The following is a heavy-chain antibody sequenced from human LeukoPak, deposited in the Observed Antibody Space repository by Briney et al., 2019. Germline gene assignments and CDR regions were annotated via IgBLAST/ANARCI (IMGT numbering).Heavy chain of an antibody. CDR3: ARVPNSVAGLDY. D-gene: IGHD6-19*01. V-gene: IGHV1-18*01. CDR1: GYSFKSYG. J-gene: IGHJ4*02. Sequence: VASVKVSCKASGYSFKSYGITWVRQAPGQGLEWMAWISAYNGNTNYAQKVQGRLTMTTDTSTSTAYMELRSLRFDDTAVYYCARVPNSVAGLDYWGQGTLVTVS. CDR2: ISAYNGNT.